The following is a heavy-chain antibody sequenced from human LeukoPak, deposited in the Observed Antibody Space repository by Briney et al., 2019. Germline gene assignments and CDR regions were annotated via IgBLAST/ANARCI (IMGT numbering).Heavy chain of an antibody. V-gene: IGHV1-2*02. Sequence: ASVKVSCKASGYTFTGYYMHWVRQAPGQGLEWMGWINPNSGGTNYAQKFQGRVTMTRDTPISTAYMELSRLRSDDMAVYYCARDQGWLQTNDAFDIWGQGTMVTVSS. J-gene: IGHJ3*02. D-gene: IGHD5-24*01. CDR2: INPNSGGT. CDR3: ARDQGWLQTNDAFDI. CDR1: GYTFTGYY.